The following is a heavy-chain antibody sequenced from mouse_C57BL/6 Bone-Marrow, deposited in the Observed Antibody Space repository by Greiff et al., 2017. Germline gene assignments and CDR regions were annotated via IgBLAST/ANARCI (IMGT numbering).Heavy chain of an antibody. CDR3: ARRGYYYAMDY. CDR2: ISSGGSYT. V-gene: IGHV5-6*02. CDR1: GFTFSSYG. Sequence: EVMLVESGGDLVKPGGSLKLSCAASGFTFSSYGMSWVRQTPDKRLEWVATISSGGSYTYYPDSVKGRCTITRDNAKNTLYLQMNILKSEDTAIYYCARRGYYYAMDYWGQGTSVTVTS. J-gene: IGHJ4*01.